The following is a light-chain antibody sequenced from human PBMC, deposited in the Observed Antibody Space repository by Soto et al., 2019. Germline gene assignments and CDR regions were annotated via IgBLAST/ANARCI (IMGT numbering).Light chain of an antibody. V-gene: IGKV3-20*01. Sequence: ELVLTQSPATLSLSPGERATLSCRASQSVSSSYLAWYQQKPGQAPRLLIYGASSRATGIPDRFSGSGSGTDFTLTISRLEPEDFAVYYCQQYGSSPTWTFGQGTKVDIK. CDR1: QSVSSSY. CDR2: GAS. CDR3: QQYGSSPTWT. J-gene: IGKJ1*01.